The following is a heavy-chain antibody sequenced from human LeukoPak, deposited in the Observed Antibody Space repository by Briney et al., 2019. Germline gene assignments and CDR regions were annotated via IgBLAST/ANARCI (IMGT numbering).Heavy chain of an antibody. Sequence: ASVTVSRKASAHTITAYYMHSDRPTPPLMFQLIRWFIPPTTHTTYAQKFQGRVTMTRDTSISTAYMELSRLRSDDTAVYYCARYYYGSGSYYLYYWGQGTLVTVSS. V-gene: IGHV1-2*02. CDR3: ARYYYGSGSYYLYY. J-gene: IGHJ4*02. CDR2: FIPPTTHT. D-gene: IGHD3-10*01. CDR1: AHTITAYY.